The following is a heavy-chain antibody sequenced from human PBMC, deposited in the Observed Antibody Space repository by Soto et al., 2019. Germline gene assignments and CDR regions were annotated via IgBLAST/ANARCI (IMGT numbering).Heavy chain of an antibody. CDR1: GYTFTSYA. D-gene: IGHD4-17*01. J-gene: IGHJ3*02. CDR3: ARDRDDYGDYGAFDI. V-gene: IGHV1-3*01. CDR2: INAGNGNT. Sequence: ASVKVSCKASGYTFTSYAMHWVRHAPGQRLEWMGWINAGNGNTKYSQKFQGRVTITRDTSASTAYMELSSLRSEDTAVYYCARDRDDYGDYGAFDIWGQGTMVTVSS.